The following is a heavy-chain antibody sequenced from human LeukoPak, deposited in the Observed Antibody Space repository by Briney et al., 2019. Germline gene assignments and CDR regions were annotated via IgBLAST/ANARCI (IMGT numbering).Heavy chain of an antibody. Sequence: SETLSLTCTVSGGCISSYYWSWIRQPPGKGLEWIGYIYYSGSTNYNPSLKSRVTISVDTSKNQFSLKLSSVTAADTAVYYCARGRISPLDYWGQGTLVTVSS. CDR1: GGCISSYY. CDR2: IYYSGST. D-gene: IGHD2/OR15-2a*01. J-gene: IGHJ4*02. CDR3: ARGRISPLDY. V-gene: IGHV4-59*01.